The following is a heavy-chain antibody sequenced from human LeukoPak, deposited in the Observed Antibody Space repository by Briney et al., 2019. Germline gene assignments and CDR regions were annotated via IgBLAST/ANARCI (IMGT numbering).Heavy chain of an antibody. CDR1: GGSISSSSYD. CDR3: ASSPTYCSSTSCYPYYFDY. Sequence: SETLSLTCTVSGGSISSSSYDWGWIRQPPGKGLEWIGSIYYSGSTYYNPSLKSRVTISVDTSKNQFSLKLSSVTAADTAVYYCASSPTYCSSTSCYPYYFDYWGEGTLVTVSS. D-gene: IGHD2-2*01. CDR2: IYYSGST. V-gene: IGHV4-39*01. J-gene: IGHJ4*02.